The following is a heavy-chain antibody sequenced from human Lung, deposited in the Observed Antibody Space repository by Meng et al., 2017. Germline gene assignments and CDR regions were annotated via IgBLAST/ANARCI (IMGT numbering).Heavy chain of an antibody. CDR3: VRESGYTNDY. Sequence: GESLKISCAASGFTFNHYEMNWVRQAPGKGLEWISYISSRSSSIYYADSVKGRFTISRDNAKNALYLQMHSLRADDTAVYYCVRESGYTNDYWGQGTLVTVSS. V-gene: IGHV3-48*03. CDR1: GFTFNHYE. D-gene: IGHD6-13*01. CDR2: ISSRSSSI. J-gene: IGHJ4*02.